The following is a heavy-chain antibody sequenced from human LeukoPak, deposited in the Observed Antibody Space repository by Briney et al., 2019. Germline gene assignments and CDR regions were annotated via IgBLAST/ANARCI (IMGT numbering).Heavy chain of an antibody. Sequence: SETLSLTCTVSGGSISSSSDYWGWIRQAPGKWLEWIGSIYYHENTYYNSSLKSRVTISVDTSKSQFSLKLNSVTAADTAVYFCARRAYSAAYWKHFDYWGQGTLVTVSS. V-gene: IGHV4-39*01. D-gene: IGHD1-1*01. J-gene: IGHJ4*02. CDR2: IYYHENT. CDR1: GGSISSSSDY. CDR3: ARRAYSAAYWKHFDY.